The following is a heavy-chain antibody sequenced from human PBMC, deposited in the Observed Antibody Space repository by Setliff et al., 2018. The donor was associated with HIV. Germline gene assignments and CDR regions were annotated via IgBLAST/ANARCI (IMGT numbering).Heavy chain of an antibody. D-gene: IGHD4-17*01. CDR1: GGSISSGSYY. V-gene: IGHV4-61*02. CDR2: IYASGNT. CDR3: SRDFLRSGYFDS. J-gene: IGHJ4*02. Sequence: SETLSLTCNVSGGSISSGSYYWNWIRQPAGKGLEWIGRIYASGNTNYNPSLKGRVTISIDTSKNQFSLRLTSVTAADTAVYCCSRDFLRSGYFDSWGQGKLVTVSS.